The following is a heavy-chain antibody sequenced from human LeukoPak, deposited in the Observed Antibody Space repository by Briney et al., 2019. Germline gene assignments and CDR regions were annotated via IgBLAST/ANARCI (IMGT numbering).Heavy chain of an antibody. CDR2: INYNWST. Sequence: SRTPSKICTVSGGYSCSGDYYWCWIHLPPRELLWWVGNINYNWSTYYNPSLRSRVTISVDTSKNQFSLRLSSVTAADTAVYYCARTGYYYDTSGVEGGHWFDPWGQGTLVTVSS. CDR3: ARTGYYYDTSGVEGGHWFDP. D-gene: IGHD3-22*01. V-gene: IGHV4-30-4*01. J-gene: IGHJ5*02. CDR1: GGYSCSGDYY.